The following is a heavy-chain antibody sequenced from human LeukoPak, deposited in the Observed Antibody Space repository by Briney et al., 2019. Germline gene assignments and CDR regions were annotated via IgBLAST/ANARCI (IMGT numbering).Heavy chain of an antibody. CDR1: GFTFSSYS. Sequence: PGGSLRLSCAASGFTFSSYSMNWVRQAPGKGLEWVLSISSSSSYIYYADSVKGRFTISRDNAKNSLYLQMNSLRAEDTAVYYCAREGHHCSSTSCYSLSLDYWGQGTLVTVSS. CDR2: ISSSSSYI. CDR3: AREGHHCSSTSCYSLSLDY. D-gene: IGHD2-2*02. V-gene: IGHV3-21*01. J-gene: IGHJ4*02.